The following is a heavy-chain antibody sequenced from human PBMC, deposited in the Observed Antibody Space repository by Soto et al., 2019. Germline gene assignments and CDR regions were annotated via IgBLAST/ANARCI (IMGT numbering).Heavy chain of an antibody. CDR2: ISSYGSDT. CDR3: ASNYAYAEGYYWYGIDV. CDR1: GFTFSRYW. D-gene: IGHD3-16*01. Sequence: EVQLVESGGGLVLPGGSLRLSCAASGFTFSRYWMHWVRQAPGKGLVWVSRISSYGSDTHYADSVKGRFTISRDNAKNTVYLHMNSLRADDTAVYYCASNYAYAEGYYWYGIDVWGQGTTVTVSS. V-gene: IGHV3-74*01. J-gene: IGHJ6*02.